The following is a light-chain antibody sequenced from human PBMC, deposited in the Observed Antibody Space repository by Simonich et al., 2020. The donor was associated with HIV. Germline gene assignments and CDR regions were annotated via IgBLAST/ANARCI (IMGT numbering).Light chain of an antibody. CDR3: QQRSNWYT. Sequence: EIVMTQSPATLSVSPGERATLSCRASQSVSSNLAWYQQKPGQAPRLLIYDASTRATGIPARFSGSGSGTEFTLTISSLQSEDFAVYYCQQRSNWYTFGQGTKLEIK. J-gene: IGKJ2*01. CDR1: QSVSSN. V-gene: IGKV3-15*01. CDR2: DAS.